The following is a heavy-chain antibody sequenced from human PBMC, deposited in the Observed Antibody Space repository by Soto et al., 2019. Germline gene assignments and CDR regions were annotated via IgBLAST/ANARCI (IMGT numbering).Heavy chain of an antibody. CDR1: GGIFSTYA. CDR2: IIPIFGTP. J-gene: IGHJ4*02. D-gene: IGHD3-10*01. Sequence: QVELVQSGAEVKKPGSSVKVSCKASGGIFSTYAISRLRQAPGQGLEWMGGIIPIFGTPNYAQKFQGRVTITADESTSRAYMELSRLRSEDTAVYYCARDRDDYGSGNYYIRIDFWGQGTLVPVSS. V-gene: IGHV1-69*01. CDR3: ARDRDDYGSGNYYIRIDF.